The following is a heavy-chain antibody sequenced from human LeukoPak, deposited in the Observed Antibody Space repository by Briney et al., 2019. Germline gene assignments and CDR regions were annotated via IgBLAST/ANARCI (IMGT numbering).Heavy chain of an antibody. CDR3: ANMVRGADIDY. CDR1: GFTFSSYS. J-gene: IGHJ4*02. Sequence: GGSLRLSCAASGFTFSSYSMNWVRQAPGKGLEWVSYISSSSSTIYYADSVKGRFTISRDNAKNSLYLQMNSLRAEDTAVYYCANMVRGADIDYWGQGTLVTVSS. CDR2: ISSSSSTI. V-gene: IGHV3-48*01. D-gene: IGHD3-10*01.